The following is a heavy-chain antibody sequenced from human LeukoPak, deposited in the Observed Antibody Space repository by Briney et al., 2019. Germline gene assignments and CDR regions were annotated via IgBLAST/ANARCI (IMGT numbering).Heavy chain of an antibody. D-gene: IGHD2-15*01. CDR3: ARALRGDPGYCSGGSCYHPRDYGMGV. J-gene: IGHJ6*02. CDR1: GGTFSSYA. Sequence: ASVKVSCKASGGTFSSYAISWVRQAPGQGLEWMGRIIPFLGIANYAQKFQGRVTIHADNSTSTAYMELSSLRSEDTAVYYCARALRGDPGYCSGGSCYHPRDYGMGVWGQGTTVTVSS. V-gene: IGHV1-69*04. CDR2: IIPFLGIA.